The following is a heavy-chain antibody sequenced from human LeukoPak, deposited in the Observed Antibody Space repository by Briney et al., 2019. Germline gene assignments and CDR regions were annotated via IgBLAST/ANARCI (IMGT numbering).Heavy chain of an antibody. V-gene: IGHV1-24*01. J-gene: IGHJ4*02. CDR3: AAKPAGGGWYYFDY. CDR1: GYTLTELS. D-gene: IGHD2-15*01. Sequence: ASVKVSCKVSGYTLTELSMHWVRQAPGTGRGWGGGFDPEDGETIYAQKFQGRVTMTEDTSTDTAYMELSSLRSEDTAVYYCAAKPAGGGWYYFDYWGQGTLVTVSS. CDR2: FDPEDGET.